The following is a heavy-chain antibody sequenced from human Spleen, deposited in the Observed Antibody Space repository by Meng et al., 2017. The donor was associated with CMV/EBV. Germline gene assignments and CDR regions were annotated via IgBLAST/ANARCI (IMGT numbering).Heavy chain of an antibody. D-gene: IGHD2-15*01. Sequence: GGSLRLSCAASGFTFSSHSMNWVRQAPGKGLEWVSSISSSSSYKHYADSVKGRFTISRDNAKNSLYLQMNSLRAEDTAVYYCAREGKGLGPYYFDYWGQGTLVTVSS. CDR1: GFTFSSHS. J-gene: IGHJ4*02. V-gene: IGHV3-21*01. CDR2: ISSSSSYK. CDR3: AREGKGLGPYYFDY.